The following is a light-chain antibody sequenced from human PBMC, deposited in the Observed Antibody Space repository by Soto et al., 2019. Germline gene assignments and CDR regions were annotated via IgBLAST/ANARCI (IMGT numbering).Light chain of an antibody. CDR3: CSYAGSYRHV. CDR2: GDS. Sequence: QSVLTQPPSVSGAPGQRVTVSCTGSSSNIGAGYHVHWYQQLPGAAPKLLIFGDSNRPSGVPDRFSGSKSGNTASLTISGLQAEDEADYYCCSYAGSYRHVFGTGTKVTVL. J-gene: IGLJ1*01. V-gene: IGLV1-40*01. CDR1: SSNIGAGYH.